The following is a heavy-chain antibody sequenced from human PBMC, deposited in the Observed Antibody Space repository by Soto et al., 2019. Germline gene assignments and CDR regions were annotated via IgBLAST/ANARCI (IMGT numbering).Heavy chain of an antibody. D-gene: IGHD6-6*01. Sequence: SETLSLTCTVSGGSISSYYWSWIRQPPGKGLEWIGYIYYSGSTNYNPSLKSRVTISVDTSKNQFSLKLSSVTAADTAVYYCARERGGYSSSSAGGWFDPWGQGTLVTVSS. CDR2: IYYSGST. CDR1: GGSISSYY. CDR3: ARERGGYSSSSAGGWFDP. J-gene: IGHJ5*02. V-gene: IGHV4-59*01.